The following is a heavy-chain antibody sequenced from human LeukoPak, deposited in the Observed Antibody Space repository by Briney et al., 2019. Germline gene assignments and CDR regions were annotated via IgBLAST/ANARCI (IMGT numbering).Heavy chain of an antibody. Sequence: SETLSLTCTVSGGSISSYYWSWIRQPPGKGLEWIGYISYSGSTNYNPSLKSRVTISVDTSKNQFSLKLSSVTAADTAVYYCARVGNQQQLVPVEPFDLWGQGTMVTVSS. J-gene: IGHJ3*01. CDR1: GGSISSYY. D-gene: IGHD6-13*01. V-gene: IGHV4-59*12. CDR2: ISYSGST. CDR3: ARVGNQQQLVPVEPFDL.